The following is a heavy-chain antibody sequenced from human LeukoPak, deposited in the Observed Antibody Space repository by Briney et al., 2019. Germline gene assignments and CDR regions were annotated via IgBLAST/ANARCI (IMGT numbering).Heavy chain of an antibody. J-gene: IGHJ2*01. V-gene: IGHV3-53*01. CDR2: IYSGGST. Sequence: GGSLRLSCAASGFTVSSNYMSWVRQAPGKGLEWVSVIYSGGSTYNADSVKGRFTISRDNSKNTLYLQMNSLRAEDTAVYYCARRALSGYYRNYWYFDLWGRGTLVTVSS. D-gene: IGHD3-22*01. CDR3: ARRALSGYYRNYWYFDL. CDR1: GFTVSSNY.